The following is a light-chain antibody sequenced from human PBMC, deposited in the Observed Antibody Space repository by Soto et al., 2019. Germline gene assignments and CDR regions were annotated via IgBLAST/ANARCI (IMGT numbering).Light chain of an antibody. J-gene: IGKJ1*01. CDR2: AAS. CDR1: QSVSSSY. Sequence: MTQSPATLSLSPGERATLSCRASQSVSSSYLSWYQQKPGKAPKLLIYAASSLQSGVPSRFSGSGSGTDFTLTISSLQPEDFATYYCQKSYSTPRTFGQGTKVEIK. V-gene: IGKV1-39*01. CDR3: QKSYSTPRT.